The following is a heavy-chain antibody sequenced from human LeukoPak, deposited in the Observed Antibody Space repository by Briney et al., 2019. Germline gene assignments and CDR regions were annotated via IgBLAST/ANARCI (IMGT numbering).Heavy chain of an antibody. J-gene: IGHJ5*02. CDR2: ISGAGGRT. CDR3: AKDRADNGDRLRFDP. V-gene: IGHV3-23*01. Sequence: GGSLRLSCAASGFTFSSYGMHWVRQAPGKGPEWVSAISGAGGRTYYADSVKGRFTISRDNSKNTLYLQMDSLRAEDTAVYYCAKDRADNGDRLRFDPWGQGTLVTVSS. D-gene: IGHD4-17*01. CDR1: GFTFSSYG.